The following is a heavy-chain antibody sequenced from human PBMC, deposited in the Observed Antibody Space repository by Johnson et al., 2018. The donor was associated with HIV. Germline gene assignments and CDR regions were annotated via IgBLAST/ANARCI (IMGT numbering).Heavy chain of an antibody. CDR2: ISSSSSTI. D-gene: IGHD1-26*01. CDR1: GFTFSSYS. J-gene: IGHJ3*02. CDR3: ARDSIVGASGGSAFDI. V-gene: IGHV3-48*01. Sequence: VQLVESVGGLVQPGGSLRLSCAASGFTFSSYSMNWVRQAPGKGLEWVSYISSSSSTIYYADSVKGRFTISRDNAKNSLYLQMNSLSAEDTAVYYCARDSIVGASGGSAFDIWGQGTMVTVSS.